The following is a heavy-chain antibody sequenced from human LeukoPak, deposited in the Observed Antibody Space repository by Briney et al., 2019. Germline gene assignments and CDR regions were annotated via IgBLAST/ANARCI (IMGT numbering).Heavy chain of an antibody. CDR3: ANGYYYGSGSYYKEAFDI. CDR1: GFTFSNYG. CDR2: ISYDGSNK. Sequence: GGSLRLSCAASGFTFSNYGMHWVRQAPGKGLEWVVVISYDGSNKYYADSVKGRFTISRDNSKNTLYLQMDSLRAEDTAVYYCANGYYYGSGSYYKEAFDIWGQGTMVTVSS. D-gene: IGHD3-10*01. J-gene: IGHJ3*02. V-gene: IGHV3-30*18.